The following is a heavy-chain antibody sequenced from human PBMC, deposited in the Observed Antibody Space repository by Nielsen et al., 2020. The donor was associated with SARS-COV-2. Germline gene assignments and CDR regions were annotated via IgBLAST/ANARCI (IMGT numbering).Heavy chain of an antibody. V-gene: IGHV4-31*02. CDR3: ATDTVGWCNFDY. Sequence: WIRQPPGKGLEWIGYIYYGGSTYYNPSLNSRLTISVDTSKNQFSLKLTSVTAADTAVYFCATDTVGWCNFDYWGQGTLVTVSS. J-gene: IGHJ4*02. CDR2: IYYGGST. D-gene: IGHD6-19*01.